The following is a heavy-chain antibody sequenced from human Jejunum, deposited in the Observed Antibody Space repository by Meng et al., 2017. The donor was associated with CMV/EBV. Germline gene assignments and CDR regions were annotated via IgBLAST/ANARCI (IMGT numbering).Heavy chain of an antibody. CDR1: GFSISDYA. CDR2: IRDSGDIT. J-gene: IGHJ4*02. V-gene: IGHV3-23*01. CDR3: AKAPTARYYFDY. Sequence: AASGFSISDYAMDWVRQAPGKGLEWVSVIRDSGDITFYAESVKGRFTIGRDSSKNTVFLQMNSLRAEDTAVYYCAKAPTARYYFDYWGQGSLVTVSS. D-gene: IGHD4-11*01.